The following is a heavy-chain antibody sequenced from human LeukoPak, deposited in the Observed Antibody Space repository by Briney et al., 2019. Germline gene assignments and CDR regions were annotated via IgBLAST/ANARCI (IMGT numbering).Heavy chain of an antibody. CDR3: ARDSPTEYCGGDCYSY. Sequence: GGSLRLSCAASGFTFSNAWMSWVRQAPGKGLEWVAVISYDGSNKYYADSVKGRFTISRDNSKNTLYLQMNSLRAEDTAVYYCARDSPTEYCGGDCYSYWGQGTLVTVSS. CDR2: ISYDGSNK. V-gene: IGHV3-30-3*01. D-gene: IGHD2-21*01. CDR1: GFTFSNAW. J-gene: IGHJ4*02.